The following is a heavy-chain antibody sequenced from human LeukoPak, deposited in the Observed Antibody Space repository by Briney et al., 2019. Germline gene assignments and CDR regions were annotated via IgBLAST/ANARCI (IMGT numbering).Heavy chain of an antibody. J-gene: IGHJ4*02. V-gene: IGHV5-51*01. CDR1: GYILTRNW. D-gene: IGHD1-26*01. CDR2: AYPGDSGA. Sequence: GESLKISCKISGYILTRNWIGWVRQVPGKGLEWMGLAYPGDSGAKYSPSFQGQVTISADKSISTAYLQWSSLKASDTAMYYCAKIYLESGSYYDGGYYFDYWGQGTLVTVSS. CDR3: AKIYLESGSYYDGGYYFDY.